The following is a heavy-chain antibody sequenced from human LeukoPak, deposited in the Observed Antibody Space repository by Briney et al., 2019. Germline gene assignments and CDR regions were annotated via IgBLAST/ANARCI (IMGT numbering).Heavy chain of an antibody. CDR1: GFTFSNYA. V-gene: IGHV3-30-3*01. CDR2: ISYDGSNK. D-gene: IGHD3-9*01. CDR3: ARDPYDILIPMGDGAFDI. J-gene: IGHJ3*02. Sequence: GRPLRLSCAASGFTFSNYAMHWVRQAPGKGLEWVAVISYDGSNKYYADSVKGRFTISRDNSKNTLYLQMNSLRAEDTAVYYCARDPYDILIPMGDGAFDIWGQGTMVTVSS.